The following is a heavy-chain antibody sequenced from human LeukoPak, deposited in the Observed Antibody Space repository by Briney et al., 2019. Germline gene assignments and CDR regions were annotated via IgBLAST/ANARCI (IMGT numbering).Heavy chain of an antibody. D-gene: IGHD1-26*01. J-gene: IGHJ5*02. Sequence: ASVKVSCKASGYTFTGYYMHWVRQAPGQGLEWMGWINPNSGGTNYAQKFQGRVTMTRDTSISTAYMELSRLRSDDTAVYYCARAGSYYVGNWFDPWGQGTLVTVSS. CDR2: INPNSGGT. CDR3: ARAGSYYVGNWFDP. CDR1: GYTFTGYY. V-gene: IGHV1-2*02.